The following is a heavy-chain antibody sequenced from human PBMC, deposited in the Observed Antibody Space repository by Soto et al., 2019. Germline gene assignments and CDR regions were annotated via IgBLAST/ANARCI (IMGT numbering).Heavy chain of an antibody. D-gene: IGHD6-13*01. Sequence: PVGSLRFSCAVSGFTFDDYGMSWVRQAPGKGLVWVSRINSDGSSTSYADSVKGRFTISRDNAKNTLYLQMNSLRAEDKAVYYCARGPFYGSSWGQGTLVTVSS. CDR3: ARGPFYGSS. V-gene: IGHV3-74*01. CDR2: INSDGSST. CDR1: GFTFDDYG. J-gene: IGHJ4*02.